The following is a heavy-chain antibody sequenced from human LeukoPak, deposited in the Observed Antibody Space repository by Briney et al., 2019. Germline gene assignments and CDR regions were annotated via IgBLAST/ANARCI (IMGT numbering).Heavy chain of an antibody. Sequence: SETLSLTCTVSGGSVSSGSYYWTWIRQPPGKGLEWIGYIYYSGSTNYNPSLKSRVTISVDTSKNQFSLKLSSVTAADTAVYYCAGEEGATEYFQHWGQGTLVTVSS. CDR1: GGSVSSGSYY. V-gene: IGHV4-61*01. D-gene: IGHD1-26*01. CDR3: AGEEGATEYFQH. CDR2: IYYSGST. J-gene: IGHJ1*01.